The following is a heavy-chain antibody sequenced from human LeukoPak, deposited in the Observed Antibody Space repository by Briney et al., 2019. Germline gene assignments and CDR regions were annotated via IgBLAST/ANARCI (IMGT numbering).Heavy chain of an antibody. J-gene: IGHJ4*02. D-gene: IGHD3-22*01. CDR2: IYSGGST. V-gene: IGHV3-66*01. Sequence: GSLRLSCAASGFTVSSNYMSWVRQAPGKGLEWVSVIYSGGSTYYADSVKGRFTISRDNSKNTLYFQMNSLRAEDTAVYYCASATPNYDSSGYLDYWGQGTLVTVSS. CDR3: ASATPNYDSSGYLDY. CDR1: GFTVSSNY.